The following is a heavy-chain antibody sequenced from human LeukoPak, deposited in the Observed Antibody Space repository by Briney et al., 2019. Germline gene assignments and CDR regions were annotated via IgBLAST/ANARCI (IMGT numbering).Heavy chain of an antibody. CDR1: GYTFTGYY. J-gene: IGHJ5*01. V-gene: IGHV1-2*02. D-gene: IGHD1-14*01. Sequence: ASVKVSCKASGYTFTGYYMHWVRQAPGQGLEWMGWINPNSGGTNYAQKFQGRVTMTRDTSISTAYIELSRQRSDDTTVYYCARQYETGQAWFDSWGQGTLVTVSS. CDR3: ARQYETGQAWFDS. CDR2: INPNSGGT.